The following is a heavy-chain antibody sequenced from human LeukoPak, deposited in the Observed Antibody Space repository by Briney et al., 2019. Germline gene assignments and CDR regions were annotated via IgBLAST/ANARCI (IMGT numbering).Heavy chain of an antibody. J-gene: IGHJ4*02. CDR1: EFTFSSYS. CDR3: ARDGGVLLWFGELLLRDPIDY. CDR2: ISSSSSYI. D-gene: IGHD3-10*01. V-gene: IGHV3-21*01. Sequence: GGSLRLSCTASEFTFSSYSMNWVRQAPGKGLEWVSSISSSSSYIYYADSVKGRFTISRDNAKNSLYLQMNSLRAEDTAVYYCARDGGVLLWFGELLLRDPIDYWGQGTLVTVSS.